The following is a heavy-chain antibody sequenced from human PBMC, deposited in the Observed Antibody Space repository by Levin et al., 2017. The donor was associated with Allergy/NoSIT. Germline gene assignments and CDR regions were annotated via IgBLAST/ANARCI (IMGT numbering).Heavy chain of an antibody. CDR2: MNPNSGNT. V-gene: IGHV1-8*01. CDR1: GYTFTSYD. Sequence: RASVKVSCKASGYTFTSYDINWVRQATGQGLEWMGWMNPNSGNTGYAQKFQGRVTMTRNTSISTAYMELSSLRSEDTAVYYCARGKAAGTVRYYYYGMDVWGQGTTVTVSS. D-gene: IGHD6-13*01. J-gene: IGHJ6*02. CDR3: ARGKAAGTVRYYYYGMDV.